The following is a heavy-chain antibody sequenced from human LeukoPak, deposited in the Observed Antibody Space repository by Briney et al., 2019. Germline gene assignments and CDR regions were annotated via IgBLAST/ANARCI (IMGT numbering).Heavy chain of an antibody. CDR3: ARGGGLRYFDWLLDY. D-gene: IGHD3-9*01. Sequence: PSETLSLTCTVSGGSISSYYWSWIRQPPGKGLEWIGYIYYSGSTNYNPSLKSRVTISVDTSKNQFSLKLSSVTAADTAVYYCARGGGLRYFDWLLDYWGQGTLFTVSS. CDR1: GGSISSYY. V-gene: IGHV4-59*01. CDR2: IYYSGST. J-gene: IGHJ4*02.